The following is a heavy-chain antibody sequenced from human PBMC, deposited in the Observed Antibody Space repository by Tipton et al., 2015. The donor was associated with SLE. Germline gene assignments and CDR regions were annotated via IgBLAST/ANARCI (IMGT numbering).Heavy chain of an antibody. Sequence: GSLRLSCAASGFTFDDYTMHWVRQAPGKGLEWVSLISWDGGSTYYADSVKGRFTISRDNSKNSLYLQMNSLRTEDTALYYCAKDIEPSRYDFWSGDAFDIWGQGTMVTVSS. CDR3: AKDIEPSRYDFWSGDAFDI. J-gene: IGHJ3*02. D-gene: IGHD3-3*01. CDR2: ISWDGGST. CDR1: GFTFDDYT. V-gene: IGHV3-43*01.